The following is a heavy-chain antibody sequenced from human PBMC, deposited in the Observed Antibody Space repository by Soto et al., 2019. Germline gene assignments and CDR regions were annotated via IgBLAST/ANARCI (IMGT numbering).Heavy chain of an antibody. CDR2: ISGNGAGT. V-gene: IGHV3-23*01. CDR1: GFTFSSYA. CDR3: ARIGDGLGTCY. Sequence: EVQLLESGGGLVQPGGSLRLSCAASGFTFSSYAFTWVRQTPGKGLEWVSSISGNGAGTYHADSVKGRFTISRDNFKNTLFLQMNSRRAEDTAVYYCARIGDGLGTCYWGQGTLVTVSS. J-gene: IGHJ4*02. D-gene: IGHD3-10*01.